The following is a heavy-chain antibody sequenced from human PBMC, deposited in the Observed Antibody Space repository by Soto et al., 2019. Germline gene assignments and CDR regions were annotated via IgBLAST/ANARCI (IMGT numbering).Heavy chain of an antibody. Sequence: LGESLKISCQASGYRFTNYWIGWVRQMPGEGLEWMGIIYPGDSDTSYSPSFQGQVTISADKSISTVYLQWSSLRASDTAMYYCARHRECTDGVCDYYYYYGMDVWGQGTTVTVSS. CDR1: GYRFTNYW. D-gene: IGHD2-8*01. CDR3: ARHRECTDGVCDYYYYYGMDV. J-gene: IGHJ6*02. CDR2: IYPGDSDT. V-gene: IGHV5-51*01.